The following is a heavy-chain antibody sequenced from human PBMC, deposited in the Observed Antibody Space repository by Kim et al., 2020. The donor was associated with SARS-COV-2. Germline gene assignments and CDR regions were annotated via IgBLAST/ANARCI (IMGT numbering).Heavy chain of an antibody. V-gene: IGHV4-59*01. J-gene: IGHJ6*02. CDR3: ATALRGGDYYGLDV. Sequence: YNPSLKSRVTISVDTAKKQFFLRRSSVTAADTAVYYCATALRGGDYYGLDVWGQGTTVTVSS. D-gene: IGHD3-10*01.